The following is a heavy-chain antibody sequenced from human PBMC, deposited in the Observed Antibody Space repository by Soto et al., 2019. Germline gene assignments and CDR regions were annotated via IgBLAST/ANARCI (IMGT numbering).Heavy chain of an antibody. CDR3: ATWLLREHAFDI. V-gene: IGHV3-53*01. Sequence: LRLSCAASGFTVNGKKYMTWVRQAPGKGLEWVSALYSADGTYYADSVKGRFTVSIDNSKNTVYLQTNSLRPEDTAVYYCATWLLREHAFDIWGLGTMVTVSS. CDR1: GFTVNGKKY. J-gene: IGHJ3*02. CDR2: LYSADGT. D-gene: IGHD2-15*01.